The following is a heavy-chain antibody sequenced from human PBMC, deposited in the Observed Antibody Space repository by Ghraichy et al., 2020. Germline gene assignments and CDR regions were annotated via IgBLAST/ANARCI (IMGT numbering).Heavy chain of an antibody. J-gene: IGHJ6*02. V-gene: IGHV3-30*18. CDR3: AKEHVRYNSGYTFYFHYGMDV. CDR2: ISHDGSNK. Sequence: VAVISHDGSNKYYADSVKGRFTISRDRSKNTLYLQMNSLRAEDTAVYSCAKEHVRYNSGYTFYFHYGMDVWGHGTTVTVSS. D-gene: IGHD5-18*01.